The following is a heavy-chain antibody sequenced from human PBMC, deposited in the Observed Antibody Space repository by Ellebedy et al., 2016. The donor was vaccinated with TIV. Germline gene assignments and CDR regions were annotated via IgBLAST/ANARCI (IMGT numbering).Heavy chain of an antibody. J-gene: IGHJ4*02. Sequence: GESLKISCKASGYTFTSYDINWVRQATGQGLEWTGWMNPNSGNTGYAQKFQGRVTITRNTSISTAYMELSSLRSEDTAVYYCARVRDNSWYYWGQGTLVTVSS. D-gene: IGHD6-13*01. V-gene: IGHV1-8*03. CDR1: GYTFTSYD. CDR3: ARVRDNSWYY. CDR2: MNPNSGNT.